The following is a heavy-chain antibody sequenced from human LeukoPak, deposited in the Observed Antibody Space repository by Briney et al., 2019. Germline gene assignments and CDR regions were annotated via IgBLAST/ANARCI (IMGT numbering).Heavy chain of an antibody. J-gene: IGHJ5*02. CDR2: ISGSGGST. CDR1: GFTFSSYA. Sequence: GGSLRLSCAASGFTFSSYAMSWVRQAPGKGLGWVSAISGSGGSTYYADSVKGRFTISRDNSKNTLYLQMNSLRAEDTAVYYCAKDRRGSFWFDPWGQGTLVTVSS. V-gene: IGHV3-23*01. CDR3: AKDRRGSFWFDP.